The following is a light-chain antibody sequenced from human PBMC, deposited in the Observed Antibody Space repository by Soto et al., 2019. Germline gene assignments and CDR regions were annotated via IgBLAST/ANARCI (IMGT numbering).Light chain of an antibody. J-gene: IGLJ1*01. CDR1: SSDVGGYDF. CDR2: DVS. V-gene: IGLV2-8*01. CDR3: SSFVGGNIYV. Sequence: ALTQPPSASGSPGQSVTISCTGTSSDVGGYDFVAWHQQHPGKAPRLMIYDVSKRPSGVPDRFSGSKSGYTASLTVSGLQAEDEADYYCSSFVGGNIYVFGTGTKVTVL.